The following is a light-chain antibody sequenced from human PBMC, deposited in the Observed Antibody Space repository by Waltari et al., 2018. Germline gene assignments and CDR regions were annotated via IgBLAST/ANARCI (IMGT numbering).Light chain of an antibody. J-gene: IGKJ2*01. CDR2: TTS. Sequence: DIQMTQSPSSLSASVGDRVTITCRASQSITRFLNWYQQKPGKAPKLLIYTTSTLQSDIPSRFSGSGSGTDFTLTISSLQPEDFATYYCQQSFNTPRTFGQGTKLEIK. CDR3: QQSFNTPRT. V-gene: IGKV1-39*01. CDR1: QSITRF.